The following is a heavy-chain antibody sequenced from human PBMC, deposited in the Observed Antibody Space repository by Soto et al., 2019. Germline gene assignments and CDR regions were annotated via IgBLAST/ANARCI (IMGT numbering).Heavy chain of an antibody. CDR2: ISYDGSNK. CDR1: GFTFSSYA. V-gene: IGHV3-30-3*01. CDR3: ASQAGYYYDSSGYYYYDY. J-gene: IGHJ4*02. Sequence: QVQLVESGGGVVQPGRSLRLSCAASGFTFSSYAMHWVRQAPGKGLEWVAVISYDGSNKYYADSVKGRFTISRDKSKNTLYLQMNSLRAEDTAVYYCASQAGYYYDSSGYYYYDYWGQGTLVTVSS. D-gene: IGHD3-22*01.